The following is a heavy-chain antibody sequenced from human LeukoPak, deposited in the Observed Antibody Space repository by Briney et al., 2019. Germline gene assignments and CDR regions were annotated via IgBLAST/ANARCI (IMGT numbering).Heavy chain of an antibody. J-gene: IGHJ5*02. V-gene: IGHV3-30-3*01. CDR3: ARDGDSSGYRNWFDP. CDR1: GFTFSSYA. D-gene: IGHD3-22*01. Sequence: GRSLRLSCAVSGFTFSSYAMHWVRQAPGKGLEGVAVISYDGSKKYYADSMKGRFTISRDNSKNTLYLQMNSLRAEDTAVYYCARDGDSSGYRNWFDPWGQGTLVTVSS. CDR2: ISYDGSKK.